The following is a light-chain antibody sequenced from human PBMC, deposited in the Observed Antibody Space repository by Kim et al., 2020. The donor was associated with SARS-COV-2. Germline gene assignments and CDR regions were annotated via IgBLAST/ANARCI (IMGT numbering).Light chain of an antibody. Sequence: SYELTQPPSVSVSPGQIASITCSGDKLGDKYTCWYQQKPGQSPVLVIYRDSRRPSGIPERFSGSNSGNTATLTISGTQAMDEADYYCQTWDSSGVFGGGT. CDR3: QTWDSSGV. CDR1: KLGDKY. V-gene: IGLV3-1*01. CDR2: RDS. J-gene: IGLJ2*01.